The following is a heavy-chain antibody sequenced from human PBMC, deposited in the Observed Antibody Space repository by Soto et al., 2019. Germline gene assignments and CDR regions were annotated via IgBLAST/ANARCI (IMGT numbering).Heavy chain of an antibody. J-gene: IGHJ4*02. CDR1: GYTFTGYY. Sequence: WASVKVSCKASGYTFTGYYVHWVRQAPGQGLEWMGVINPSGGDTNYAQNFQGRVSMTSDTSTSTIYMELSSLRSEDTAVYYCARDYYLGSGCFDYWGQGTLVTVSS. V-gene: IGHV1-46*01. CDR2: INPSGGDT. D-gene: IGHD3-22*01. CDR3: ARDYYLGSGCFDY.